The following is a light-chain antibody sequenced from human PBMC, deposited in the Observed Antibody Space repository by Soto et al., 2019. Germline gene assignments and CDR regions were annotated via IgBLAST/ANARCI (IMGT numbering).Light chain of an antibody. CDR3: SSYTSSSTVV. V-gene: IGLV2-14*01. CDR2: EVS. J-gene: IGLJ2*01. CDR1: SSDVGGYNY. Sequence: QSALTQPASVSGSPGQSITISCTGTSSDVGGYNYVSWYQQYPGKAPKLMIYEVSNRPSGVSNRFSASKSGNTASLSISGLQAEDEADYYCSSYTSSSTVVFGGGTKLTVL.